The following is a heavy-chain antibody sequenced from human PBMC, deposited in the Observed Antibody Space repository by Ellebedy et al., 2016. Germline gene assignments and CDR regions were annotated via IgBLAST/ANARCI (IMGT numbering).Heavy chain of an antibody. V-gene: IGHV3-7*01. CDR1: GFTFSSYW. Sequence: GESLKISXAASGFTFSSYWMSWVRQAPGKGLEWVANIKQDGSEKYYVDSVKGRFTISRDNAKNSLYLQMNSLRAEDTAVYYCARSVVVAAKAGSAFDIWGQGTMVTVSS. D-gene: IGHD2-15*01. J-gene: IGHJ3*02. CDR3: ARSVVVAAKAGSAFDI. CDR2: IKQDGSEK.